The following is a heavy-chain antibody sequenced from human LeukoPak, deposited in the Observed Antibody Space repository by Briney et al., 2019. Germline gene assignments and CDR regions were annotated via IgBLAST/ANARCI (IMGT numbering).Heavy chain of an antibody. V-gene: IGHV1-46*01. D-gene: IGHD5-24*01. CDR1: GYTFTNYH. J-gene: IGHJ2*01. CDR2: INPYSSFT. Sequence: EASVTVSCTASGYTFTNYHMHWVRQAPGQGLEWMGIINPYSSFTTYAQKFQGRVTMTRDTSTSTVYMELSSLRSEDTAVYYCARPLSEMTTSLDFDLWGRGSLVTVSS. CDR3: ARPLSEMTTSLDFDL.